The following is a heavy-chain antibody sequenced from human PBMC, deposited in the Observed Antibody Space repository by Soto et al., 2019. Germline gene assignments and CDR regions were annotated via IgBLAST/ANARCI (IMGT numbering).Heavy chain of an antibody. V-gene: IGHV3-48*02. J-gene: IGHJ5*02. CDR2: ISSSSSTI. Sequence: EVQLVESGGGLVQPGGSLRLSCAASGFTFSSYSMNWVRQAPGRGLEWVSYISSSSSTIYYADSVKGRFTISRDNAKNSLYLQMNSLRDEDTAVYYCARGPVVVPAAIQLWFDPWGQGTLVTVSS. CDR1: GFTFSSYS. CDR3: ARGPVVVPAAIQLWFDP. D-gene: IGHD2-2*02.